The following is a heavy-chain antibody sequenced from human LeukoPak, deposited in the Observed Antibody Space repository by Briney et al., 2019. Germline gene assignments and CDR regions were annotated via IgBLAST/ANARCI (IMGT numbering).Heavy chain of an antibody. CDR2: IYYSGST. CDR1: GGSISSYY. Sequence: SSETLSLTCTVSGGSISSYYWSWIRQPPGKGLEWIGYIYYSGSTNYNPSLKSRVTISVDTSKNQFSLKLSSVTAADTAVYYCARDSTVVTRSGFDYWGQGTLVTVSS. D-gene: IGHD4-23*01. J-gene: IGHJ4*02. CDR3: ARDSTVVTRSGFDY. V-gene: IGHV4-59*01.